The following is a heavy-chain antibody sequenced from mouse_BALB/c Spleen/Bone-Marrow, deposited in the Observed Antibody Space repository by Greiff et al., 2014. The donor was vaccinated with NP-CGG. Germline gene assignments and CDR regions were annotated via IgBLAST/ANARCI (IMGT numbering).Heavy chain of an antibody. V-gene: IGHV1-14*01. Sequence: EVQLQQSGPELVKPGASVKMSCKASGYTFTSYIMHWVKQKPGQGLEWIGYITPYNDGTKYNEKFKGKATLTSDKSSSTAYMELSSLTSEDSAVYYCARPAAYYGNLYWYFDVWGAGTTVTVSS. CDR3: ARPAAYYGNLYWYFDV. CDR2: ITPYNDGT. CDR1: GYTFTSYI. J-gene: IGHJ1*01. D-gene: IGHD2-10*01.